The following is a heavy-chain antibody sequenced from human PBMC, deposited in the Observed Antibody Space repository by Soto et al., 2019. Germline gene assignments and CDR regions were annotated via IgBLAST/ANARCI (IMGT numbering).Heavy chain of an antibody. V-gene: IGHV3-23*01. CDR1: GFTFSSYA. CDR2: ISGSGGST. CDR3: ATPGGYSYGRRGDFDY. J-gene: IGHJ4*02. D-gene: IGHD5-18*01. Sequence: GGSLRLSCAASGFTFSSYAMSWFRQAPGKGLEWVSAISGSGGSTYYADSVKGRFTISRDNSKNTLYLQMNSLRAEDTAVYYCATPGGYSYGRRGDFDYWGQGTLVTVSS.